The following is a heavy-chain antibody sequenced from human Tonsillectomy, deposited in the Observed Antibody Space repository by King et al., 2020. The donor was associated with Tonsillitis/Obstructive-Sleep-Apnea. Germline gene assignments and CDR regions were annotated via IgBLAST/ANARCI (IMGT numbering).Heavy chain of an antibody. J-gene: IGHJ4*02. CDR2: IWYDGCMK. V-gene: IGHV3-33*01. CDR1: GFTFSTYG. Sequence: QLVQSGGGVVQPGRSLRLSCAASGFTFSTYGMHWVRQAPGKGLEWVAVIWYDGCMKYYADSVKCRFSISRDNSKNTLYLQMSSLRVEDTAVYYCARDYVGTGIGLKTTVTNFDYWGQGTLVTVSS. D-gene: IGHD4-17*01. CDR3: ARDYVGTGIGLKTTVTNFDY.